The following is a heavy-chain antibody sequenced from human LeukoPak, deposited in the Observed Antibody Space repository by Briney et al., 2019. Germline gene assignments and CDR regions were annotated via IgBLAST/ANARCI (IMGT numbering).Heavy chain of an antibody. CDR3: ARDPHEPMVRGYYFDY. Sequence: PSETLSLTCTVSGGSVSSGSYYWGWIRQPPGKGLEWIGCIYYSGSTNYNPSLKSRVTISVDTSKNQFSLKLSSVTAADTAVYYCARDPHEPMVRGYYFDYWGQGTLVTVSS. CDR2: IYYSGST. CDR1: GGSVSSGSYY. D-gene: IGHD3-10*01. V-gene: IGHV4-61*01. J-gene: IGHJ4*02.